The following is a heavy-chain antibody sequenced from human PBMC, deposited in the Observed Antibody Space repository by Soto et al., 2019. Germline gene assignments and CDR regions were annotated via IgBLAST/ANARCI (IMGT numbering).Heavy chain of an antibody. V-gene: IGHV3-74*01. D-gene: IGHD5-18*01. CDR1: GFTFSSYW. CDR3: ARGVGYSAQDS. J-gene: IGHJ4*02. CDR2: ISSDVSST. Sequence: GGSLRLSCAASGFTFSSYWMHWVRQAPGKGLVWVSRISSDVSSTSYADSVKGRFTISRDNAKNTLYLQMDSLSAEDTAVYYCARGVGYSAQDSWGQGTLVTV.